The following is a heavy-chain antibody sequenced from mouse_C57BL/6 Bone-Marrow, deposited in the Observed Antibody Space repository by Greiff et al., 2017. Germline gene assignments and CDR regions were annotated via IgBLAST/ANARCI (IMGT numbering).Heavy chain of an antibody. D-gene: IGHD1-1*01. CDR2: IYPSDSET. Sequence: QVQLQQPGAELVRPGSSVKLSCKASGYTFTSYWMDWVKQRPGQGLEWIGNIYPSDSETHYNQKFKDKATLTVDKSSSTAYMQLSSLTSEDSAVXNCARWGIRYGSSYDFDYWGQGTTLTVSS. CDR1: GYTFTSYW. V-gene: IGHV1-61*01. J-gene: IGHJ2*01. CDR3: ARWGIRYGSSYDFDY.